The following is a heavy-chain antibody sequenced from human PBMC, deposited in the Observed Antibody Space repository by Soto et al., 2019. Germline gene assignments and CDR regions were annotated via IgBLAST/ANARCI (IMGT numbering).Heavy chain of an antibody. CDR1: GGTFSSYA. J-gene: IGHJ6*02. CDR2: IIPIFGTA. V-gene: IGHV1-69*13. Sequence: SVKVSCKASGGTFSSYAMSWVRQAPGQGLEWMGGIIPIFGTANYAQKFQGRVTITADESTSTAYMELSSLRSEDTAVYYCARRALVVVTARVYYYYGIDVWGQGTTVTVSS. CDR3: ARRALVVVTARVYYYYGIDV. D-gene: IGHD2-21*02.